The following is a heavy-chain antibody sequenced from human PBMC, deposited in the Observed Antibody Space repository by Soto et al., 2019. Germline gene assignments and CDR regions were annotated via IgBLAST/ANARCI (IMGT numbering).Heavy chain of an antibody. D-gene: IGHD4-17*01. J-gene: IGHJ4*02. CDR1: GFTFSSYW. Sequence: GGSLRLSCAASGFTFSSYWMGWVRQAPGKGLEWVSAISGSGGSTYYADSVKGRFTISRDNSKNTLYLQMNSLRAEDTAVYYCAKEGDYATYLDYWGQGTLVTVSS. CDR3: AKEGDYATYLDY. CDR2: ISGSGGST. V-gene: IGHV3-23*01.